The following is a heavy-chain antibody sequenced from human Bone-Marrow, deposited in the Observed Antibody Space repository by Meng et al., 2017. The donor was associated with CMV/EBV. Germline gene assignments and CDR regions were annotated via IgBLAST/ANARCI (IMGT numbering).Heavy chain of an antibody. Sequence: GESLKISCAASGFTFSTYNMNWVRQAPGKGLEWVSSISGSSAYIYYAGSVKARFTISRDNAKNSLSLQMNSLRAEDTAVYYCARAVVVTDRSPLRYFDLWGRGTLATVSS. J-gene: IGHJ2*01. CDR2: ISGSSAYI. D-gene: IGHD2-21*02. CDR1: GFTFSTYN. CDR3: ARAVVVTDRSPLRYFDL. V-gene: IGHV3-21*01.